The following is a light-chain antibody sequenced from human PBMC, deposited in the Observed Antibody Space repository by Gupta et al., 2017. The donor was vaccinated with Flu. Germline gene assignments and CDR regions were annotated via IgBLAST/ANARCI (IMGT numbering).Light chain of an antibody. J-gene: IGKJ1*01. Sequence: PSTLSASVGDRVTITCRASQSINSWLTWYQQKPGKAPKLLIYKASNLESGVPSRFSGSGSGTEFTLTISSLQPDDFATYYCQHENSCSRTFGQGTKVEIK. CDR2: KAS. V-gene: IGKV1-5*03. CDR3: QHENSCSRT. CDR1: QSINSW.